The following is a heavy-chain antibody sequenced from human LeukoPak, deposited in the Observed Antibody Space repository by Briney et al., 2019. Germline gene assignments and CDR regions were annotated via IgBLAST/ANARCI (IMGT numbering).Heavy chain of an antibody. CDR1: GYTFTGYY. CDR2: INPNSGGT. V-gene: IGHV1-2*02. D-gene: IGHD3-22*01. Sequence: GASVKVSFKASGYTFTGYYMHWVRQAPGQGLEWMGWINPNSGGTNYAQKFQGRVTMTRDTSISTAYMELSRLRSDDTAVYYCARDASYDSLMDVWGKGTTVTVSS. CDR3: ARDASYDSLMDV. J-gene: IGHJ6*04.